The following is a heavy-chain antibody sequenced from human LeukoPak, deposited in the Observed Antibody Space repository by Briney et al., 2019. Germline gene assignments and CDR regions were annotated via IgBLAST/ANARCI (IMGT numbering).Heavy chain of an antibody. D-gene: IGHD3-10*01. J-gene: IGHJ4*02. CDR2: ISDRGGST. V-gene: IGHV3-23*01. Sequence: GGSLRLSCAASGFTFSNYAMSWVRQAPGKGLEWVSVISDRGGSTYHADSVKGRFTISRDNSKNTLYLQMNRLRAEDTAVYYCAKDTYYYGSGSYSDYWGQGTLVAVSS. CDR1: GFTFSNYA. CDR3: AKDTYYYGSGSYSDY.